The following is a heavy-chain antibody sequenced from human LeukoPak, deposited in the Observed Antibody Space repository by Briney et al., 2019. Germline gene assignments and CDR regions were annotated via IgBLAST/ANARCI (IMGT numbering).Heavy chain of an antibody. CDR1: GFTFSSYA. CDR2: ISYDGSNK. D-gene: IGHD3-16*01. J-gene: IGHJ4*02. Sequence: PGGSLRLSCAASGFTFSSYAMHGVRQAPGKGLEWVAVISYDGSNKYYADSVKGRFTISRDISKNTLYLQMNSLRAEDTAVYYCAREDGLAYYDYVWGKYYFDFWGQGTLVTVSS. CDR3: AREDGLAYYDYVWGKYYFDF. V-gene: IGHV3-30*04.